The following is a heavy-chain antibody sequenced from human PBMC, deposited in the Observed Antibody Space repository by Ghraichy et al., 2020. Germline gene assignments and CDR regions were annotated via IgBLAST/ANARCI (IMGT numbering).Heavy chain of an antibody. Sequence: SETLSLTCTVSGGSVSSGGYYWSWIRQPPGKGLEWIGYIYYSGSTYYNPSLRSRVSISVDTSKNQFSLKLSSVTAADTAVYYCVRDSRLRIAATDDAFDIWGQGKMVTVSS. D-gene: IGHD6-13*01. V-gene: IGHV4-31*03. CDR1: GGSVSSGGYY. CDR3: VRDSRLRIAATDDAFDI. CDR2: IYYSGST. J-gene: IGHJ3*02.